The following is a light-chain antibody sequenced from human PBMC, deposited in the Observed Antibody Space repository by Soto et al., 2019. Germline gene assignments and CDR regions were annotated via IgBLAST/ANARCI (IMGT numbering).Light chain of an antibody. CDR3: LQYYGPPPHT. CDR1: QSLFYTAYKTDY. CDR2: WAS. J-gene: IGKJ2*01. Sequence: DIVMKQSPDSTAVSLGVRATINCKSSQSLFYTAYKTDYLAWYQEKPGQPPRLLISWASARASGVPDRFSGSRYGTYYTRTISNLQAEDVAVDYCLQYYGPPPHTFGHGTKREIK. V-gene: IGKV4-1*01.